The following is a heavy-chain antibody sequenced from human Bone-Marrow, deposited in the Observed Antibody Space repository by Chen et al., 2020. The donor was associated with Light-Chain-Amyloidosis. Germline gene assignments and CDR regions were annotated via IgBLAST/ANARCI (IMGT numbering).Heavy chain of an antibody. Sequence: EVQLVESGGGLVQPGGSLRLFCVASGFTFSSHWMSWVRQAPGKGLEWVANIKXDGSXXXXADSVKXXXXXXXXXXXXXXXXXXXXXXXXXXXXXXXXXVGFYNWNVHNAFDIWGQGT. CDR3: XXVGFYNWNVHNAFDI. V-gene: IGHV3-7*01. J-gene: IGHJ3*02. CDR1: GFTFSSHW. CDR2: IKXDGSXX. D-gene: IGHD1-1*01.